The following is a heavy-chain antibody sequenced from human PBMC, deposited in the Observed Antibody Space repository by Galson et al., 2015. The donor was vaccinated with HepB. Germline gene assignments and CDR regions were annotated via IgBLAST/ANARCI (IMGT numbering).Heavy chain of an antibody. CDR2: VSTSGDST. J-gene: IGHJ4*02. CDR1: GFTFSIFA. Sequence: SLRLSCAASGFTFSIFAMSWVRQAPGKGLEWVSSVSTSGDSTYYAGSVKGRFTISRDNYKNTLYLQMNSLSAEDTAVYYCVKSQEMTTVQPFDYWGRGTLVTVSS. D-gene: IGHD5-24*01. V-gene: IGHV3-23*01. CDR3: VKSQEMTTVQPFDY.